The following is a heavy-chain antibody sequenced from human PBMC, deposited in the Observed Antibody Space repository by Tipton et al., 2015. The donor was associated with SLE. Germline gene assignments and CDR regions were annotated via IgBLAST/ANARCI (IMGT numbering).Heavy chain of an antibody. CDR2: IYYSGST. V-gene: IGHV4-59*01. CDR3: ARGYCGGDCYSRHYYYYGMDV. Sequence: TLSLTCTVSGGSISSYYWSWIRQPPGKGLEWIGYIYYSGSTNYNPSLKSRVTISVDTPKNQFSLKLSSVTAADTAVYYCARGYCGGDCYSRHYYYYGMDVWGQGTTVTVSS. J-gene: IGHJ6*02. CDR1: GGSISSYY. D-gene: IGHD2-21*01.